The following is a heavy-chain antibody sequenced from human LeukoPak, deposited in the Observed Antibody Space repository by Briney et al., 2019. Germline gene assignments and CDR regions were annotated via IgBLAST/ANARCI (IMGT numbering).Heavy chain of an antibody. Sequence: PSETLSLTCAVYGGSFSSYYWSWIRQPPGKGLEWIGEINHSGSTNYNPSLKSRVTISVDTSKNQFSLKLSSVTAADTAVYYCARDSLYYYYYYMDVWGKGTTVTVSS. CDR3: ARDSLYYYYYYMDV. D-gene: IGHD2-15*01. CDR2: INHSGST. CDR1: GGSFSSYY. V-gene: IGHV4-34*01. J-gene: IGHJ6*03.